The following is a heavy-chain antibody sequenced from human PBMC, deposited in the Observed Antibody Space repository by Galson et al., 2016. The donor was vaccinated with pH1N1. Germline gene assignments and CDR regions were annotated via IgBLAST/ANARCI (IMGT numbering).Heavy chain of an antibody. CDR2: ISNSGDRT. CDR1: GFTFSTYA. Sequence: SLRLSCAASGFTFSTYAMSWVRQAPGEGLDWVSTISNSGDRTYYADSVKGRFTISRDNSNDMSYLQMNSLRADDTAVYYCVKDRGAIFGDIWGQGTTVIVPS. CDR3: VKDRGAIFGDI. D-gene: IGHD3-3*01. V-gene: IGHV3-23*01. J-gene: IGHJ6*02.